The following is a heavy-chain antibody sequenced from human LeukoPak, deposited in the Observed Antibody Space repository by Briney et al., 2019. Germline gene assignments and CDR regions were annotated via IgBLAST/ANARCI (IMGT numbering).Heavy chain of an antibody. CDR3: ARDPYYYDSSGYGNPDY. J-gene: IGHJ4*02. V-gene: IGHV3-21*01. D-gene: IGHD3-22*01. CDR1: GFTFSSYS. Sequence: GGSLRLSCAASGFTFSSYSMNWVRQAPGKGLEWVSSISSSSSYIYYADSVKGRFTISRDNAKNSLYLQMNNLRAEDTAVYCCARDPYYYDSSGYGNPDYWGQGTLVTVSS. CDR2: ISSSSSYI.